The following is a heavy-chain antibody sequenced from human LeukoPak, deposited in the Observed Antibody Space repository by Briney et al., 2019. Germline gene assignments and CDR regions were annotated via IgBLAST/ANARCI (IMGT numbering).Heavy chain of an antibody. CDR2: IYDDNT. V-gene: IGHV3-23*01. J-gene: IGHJ4*02. D-gene: IGHD4-17*01. CDR1: GFTVSAYA. Sequence: PGVSLRLSCAASGFTVSAYAMAWVRQAPGKGLEWVLTIYDDNTYYADSVKGQFTISRDNSKSTVYLQMNSLRADDTAVYYCAKERQTGDYFTSDFWGQGTLVTVSS. CDR3: AKERQTGDYFTSDF.